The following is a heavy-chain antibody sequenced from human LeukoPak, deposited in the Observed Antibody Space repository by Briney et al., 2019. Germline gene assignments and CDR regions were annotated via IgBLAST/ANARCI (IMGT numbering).Heavy chain of an antibody. D-gene: IGHD3-10*01. Sequence: PGGSLKLSCAASGFTFSGSAMHWVRQASGKGLEWAGRIRSKANSYATAYAASVKGRFTISRDDSKNTAYPQMNSLKTEDTAVYYCTRQVRWRDAFDIWGQGTMVTVSS. V-gene: IGHV3-73*01. CDR1: GFTFSGSA. CDR3: TRQVRWRDAFDI. CDR2: IRSKANSYAT. J-gene: IGHJ3*02.